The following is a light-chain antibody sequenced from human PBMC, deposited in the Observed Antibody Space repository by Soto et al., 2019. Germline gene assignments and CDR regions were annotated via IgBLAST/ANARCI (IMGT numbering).Light chain of an antibody. Sequence: DLQMTQSPSSLSASVGDRVTITCRASQSISSYLNWYQQKPGKAPKLLIYAASRLQSGVPSRFSGRGSGTDLTLTISSLQPEDFATYSCQQSYSTPFTFGPGTKVDIK. J-gene: IGKJ3*01. CDR1: QSISSY. V-gene: IGKV1-39*01. CDR2: AAS. CDR3: QQSYSTPFT.